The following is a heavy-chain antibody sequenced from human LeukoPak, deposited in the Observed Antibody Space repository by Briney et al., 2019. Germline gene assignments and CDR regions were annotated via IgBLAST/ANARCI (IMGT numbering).Heavy chain of an antibody. CDR2: INSDGSST. CDR1: GFTFSTHS. Sequence: GGSLRLSCTASGFTFSTHSMHWVRQAPGKGPVWVSRINSDGSSTRYADSVTGRFTISRDNAKNTVYLQMNSLRAEDTAVYYCAKVLGGLWPGIDYWGQGTVVTVSS. J-gene: IGHJ4*02. D-gene: IGHD2-15*01. CDR3: AKVLGGLWPGIDY. V-gene: IGHV3-74*01.